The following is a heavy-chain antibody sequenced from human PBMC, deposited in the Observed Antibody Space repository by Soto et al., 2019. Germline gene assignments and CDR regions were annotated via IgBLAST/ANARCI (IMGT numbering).Heavy chain of an antibody. CDR3: ARAVGTEGSSGWFEGLEV. D-gene: IGHD6-19*01. J-gene: IGHJ3*01. CDR2: IAENGNKK. V-gene: IGHV3-7*01. CDR1: GFTISSYW. Sequence: DVQVVESGGGLVQPGGSLRLSCVGSGFTISSYWMTWVRQAPGKGLEWVATIAENGNKKYFADSVNGGCTISRDNAEDSVFLQMNSLTAEDTAVYFCARAVGTEGSSGWFEGLEVWCQGTVITVSS.